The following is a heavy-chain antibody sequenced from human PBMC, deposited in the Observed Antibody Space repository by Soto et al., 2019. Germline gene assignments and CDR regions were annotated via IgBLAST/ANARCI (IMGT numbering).Heavy chain of an antibody. D-gene: IGHD6-13*01. CDR1: GGSISSSSYY. V-gene: IGHV4-39*01. Sequence: SETLSLTCTVSGGSISSSSYYWGWIRQPPGKGLEWIGSIYYSGSTYYNPSLKSRVTISVDTSMNQFSLKLSSVTAADTAVYYCASPGIAAARSVRYYDYYTDVWGKGIPVTV. CDR3: ASPGIAAARSVRYYDYYTDV. CDR2: IYYSGST. J-gene: IGHJ6*03.